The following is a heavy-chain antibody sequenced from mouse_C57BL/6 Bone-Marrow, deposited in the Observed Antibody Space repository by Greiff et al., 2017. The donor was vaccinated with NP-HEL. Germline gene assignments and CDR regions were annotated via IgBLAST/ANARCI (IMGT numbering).Heavy chain of an antibody. CDR2: IDPSDSYT. D-gene: IGHD2-2*01. Sequence: VQLQQPGAELVMPGASVKLSCKASGYTFTSYWMHWVKQRPGQGLEWIGEIDPSDSYTNYNQKFKGKSPLTVDKSSSTAYMQLSSLTSEDSAVYYCARWGYDEAWFAYWGQGTLVTVSA. J-gene: IGHJ3*01. CDR3: ARWGYDEAWFAY. V-gene: IGHV1-69*01. CDR1: GYTFTSYW.